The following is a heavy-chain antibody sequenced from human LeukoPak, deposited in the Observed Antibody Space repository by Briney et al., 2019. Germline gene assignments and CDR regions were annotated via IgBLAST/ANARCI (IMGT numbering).Heavy chain of an antibody. CDR2: INHSGST. CDR3: ARDTTGVDY. D-gene: IGHD5-18*01. CDR1: GGSFSGYY. J-gene: IGHJ4*02. V-gene: IGHV4-34*01. Sequence: SETLSLTCAVYGGSFSGYYWSWIRQPPGKGLEWIGEINHSGSTNYNPSLKSRVTISVDTSKNQFSLKLSSVTAADTAVYYCARDTTGVDYWGQGTLVTVSS.